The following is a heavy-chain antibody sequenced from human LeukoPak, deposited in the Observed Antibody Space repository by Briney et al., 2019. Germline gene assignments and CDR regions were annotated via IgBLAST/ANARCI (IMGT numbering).Heavy chain of an antibody. Sequence: GGSLRLSCAASGFTFSGFGMHWVRQAPGKGLEWVAVISYDGNNKYYADSVKGRFTISRDNSKNTLYLQMNSLRAEDTALYYCAKDASTVTLHADYWGQGTLVTVSS. CDR3: AKDASTVTLHADY. D-gene: IGHD4-17*01. J-gene: IGHJ4*02. V-gene: IGHV3-30*18. CDR1: GFTFSGFG. CDR2: ISYDGNNK.